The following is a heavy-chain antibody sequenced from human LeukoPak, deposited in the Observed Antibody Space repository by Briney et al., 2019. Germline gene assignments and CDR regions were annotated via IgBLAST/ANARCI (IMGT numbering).Heavy chain of an antibody. D-gene: IGHD2/OR15-2a*01. CDR2: IYPGDSDT. CDR1: GYSFTSYW. CDR3: ARPEYPDGTGHFDY. V-gene: IGHV5-51*01. Sequence: HAESLKISCKGSGYSFTSYWIGWVRQMPGKGLEWLGIIYPGDSDTRYSPSFQGQVTISADKSISTAYLQWSSLKASNTAMYYCARPEYPDGTGHFDYWGQGTLVTVSS. J-gene: IGHJ4*02.